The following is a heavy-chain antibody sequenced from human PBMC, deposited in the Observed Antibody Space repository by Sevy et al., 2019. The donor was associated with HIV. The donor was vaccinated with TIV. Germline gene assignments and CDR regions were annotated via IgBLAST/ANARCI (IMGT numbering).Heavy chain of an antibody. CDR3: ARDLTAPYYYDGMDV. CDR1: GFTFSSFF. Sequence: GGSLRLSCAASGFTFSSFFMSWVRQAPGKGLEWVANKKQDGGEKYYVDSVKGRFTISRDNARNSVYLQMNSLRAEDTGVYYCARDLTAPYYYDGMDVWGQGTMVTVSS. V-gene: IGHV3-7*01. D-gene: IGHD1-20*01. CDR2: KKQDGGEK. J-gene: IGHJ6*02.